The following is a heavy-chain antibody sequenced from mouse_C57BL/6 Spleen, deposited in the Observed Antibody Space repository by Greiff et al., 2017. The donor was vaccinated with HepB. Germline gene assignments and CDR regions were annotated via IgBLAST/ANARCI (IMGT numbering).Heavy chain of an antibody. CDR3: ARPRYYGSSFYYYAMDY. V-gene: IGHV5-17*01. CDR2: ISSGSSTI. Sequence: EVQLQESGGGLVKPGGSLKLSCAASGFTFSDYGMHWVRQAPEKGLEWVAYISSGSSTIYYADTVKGRFTISRDNAKNTLFLQMTSLRSEDTAMYYCARPRYYGSSFYYYAMDYWGQGTSVTVSS. D-gene: IGHD1-1*01. CDR1: GFTFSDYG. J-gene: IGHJ4*01.